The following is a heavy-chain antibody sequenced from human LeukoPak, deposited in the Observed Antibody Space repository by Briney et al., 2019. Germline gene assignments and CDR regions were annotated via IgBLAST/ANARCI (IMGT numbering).Heavy chain of an antibody. D-gene: IGHD2-21*02. CDR2: IRSKADSYAT. J-gene: IGHJ4*02. V-gene: IGHV3-73*01. CDR1: GFTFSGSV. CDR3: SRLWGDCGGDGYAHDF. Sequence: GGSLRLSCVASGFTFSGSVMHWVRQASGKGLEWVGRIRSKADSYATTYAASVKGRFTISRDDSKNTAYREMNSLRTEDAAVYYCSRLWGDCGGDGYAHDFWGQGALVTVSS.